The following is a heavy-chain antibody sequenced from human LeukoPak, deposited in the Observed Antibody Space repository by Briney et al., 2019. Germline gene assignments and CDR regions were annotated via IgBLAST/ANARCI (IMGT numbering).Heavy chain of an antibody. Sequence: GGSLRLSCAASGFTFSSYWMSWVRQAPGKGLEWVSVIYSGGSTYYADSVKGRFTISRDNSKNTLYLQMNSLRAEDTAVYYCARERVVAAHYYYGMDVWGQGTTVTVSS. CDR2: IYSGGST. D-gene: IGHD2-15*01. CDR1: GFTFSSYW. V-gene: IGHV3-53*01. CDR3: ARERVVAAHYYYGMDV. J-gene: IGHJ6*02.